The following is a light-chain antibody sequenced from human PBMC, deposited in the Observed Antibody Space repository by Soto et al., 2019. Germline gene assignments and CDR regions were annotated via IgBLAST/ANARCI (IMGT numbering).Light chain of an antibody. CDR2: ANS. V-gene: IGLV1-47*01. CDR3: VAWDDSLRCAI. CDR1: SSNIGNNL. J-gene: IGLJ7*01. Sequence: QSVLTQPPSASGTPGQSVIISCSGSSSNIGNNLVYWYQQVPGMAPKLLIYANSQRPSGVPDRFSGSKSGTSASLAISGLRSEDEADYYCVAWDDSLRCAIFGGGTQL.